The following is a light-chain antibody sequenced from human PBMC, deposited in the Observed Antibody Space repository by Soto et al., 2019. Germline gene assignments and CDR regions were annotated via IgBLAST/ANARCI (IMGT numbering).Light chain of an antibody. CDR1: QNINSD. CDR3: QQRNTWPRT. V-gene: IGKV3-11*01. CDR2: DAS. J-gene: IGKJ1*01. Sequence: EIVLTQSPATLSLSPGERATLSCRASQNINSDLAWHQQRPGQPPRLLIYDASNRAPGIPARFGGSGSGADFTLSISSLEPEDFAVYHCQQRNTWPRTFGQGTKVDIK.